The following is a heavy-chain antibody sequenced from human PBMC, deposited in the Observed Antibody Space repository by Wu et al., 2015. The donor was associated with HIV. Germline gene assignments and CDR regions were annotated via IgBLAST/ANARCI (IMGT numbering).Heavy chain of an antibody. CDR2: IIPRLGTT. Sequence: HVQLVQSGTEVKKPGSSVKISCKAYGGNPGGTFSSHPISWVRQAPGQGLEWMGGIIPRLGTTNYAQIFQGRVTITADEFTTTAYMELSNLRSEDTAVYYCARVGPQFGVPLAYWGQGTLVTVSS. V-gene: IGHV1-69*12. CDR1: GGTFSSHP. D-gene: IGHD3-10*01. CDR3: ARVGPQFGVPLAY. J-gene: IGHJ4*02.